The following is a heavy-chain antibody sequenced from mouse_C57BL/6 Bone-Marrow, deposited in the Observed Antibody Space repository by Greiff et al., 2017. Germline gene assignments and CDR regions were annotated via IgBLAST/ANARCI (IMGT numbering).Heavy chain of an antibody. D-gene: IGHD2-4*01. J-gene: IGHJ1*03. CDR2: ISGGGGNT. CDR3: AMYDYGDFDV. CDR1: GFTFSSYT. V-gene: IGHV5-9*01. Sequence: DVMLVESGGGLVKPGGSLKLSCAASGFTFSSYTMSWVRQTPEKRLEWVATISGGGGNTYYPDRVKGRVTISRDNAKNTLYLQMSSHRSEDTALYYCAMYDYGDFDVWGTGTTVTVSS.